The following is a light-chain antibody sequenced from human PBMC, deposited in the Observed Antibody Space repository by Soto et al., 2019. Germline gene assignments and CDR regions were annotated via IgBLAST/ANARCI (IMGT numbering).Light chain of an antibody. CDR2: DAS. J-gene: IGKJ1*01. CDR3: QQYGSSGT. CDR1: QSVSSY. V-gene: IGKV3-20*01. Sequence: EIVLTQSPGTLCLSPGERATLSCRASQSVSSYLAWYQQKPGQAPRLLIYDASNRATGIPARFSGSGSGTDFTLTISRLEPEDFAVYYCQQYGSSGTFGQGTKVDI.